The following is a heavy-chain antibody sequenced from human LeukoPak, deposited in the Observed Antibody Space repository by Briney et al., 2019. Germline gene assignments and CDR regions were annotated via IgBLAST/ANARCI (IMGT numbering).Heavy chain of an antibody. CDR1: GGTFSSYA. J-gene: IGHJ3*02. V-gene: IGHV1-69*13. CDR2: IIPIFGTA. Sequence: ASVKVSCKASGGTFSSYAISWVRQAPGQGLEWMGGIIPIFGTANYAQKFQGRVTITADESTSTAYMELSSLRSEDTAVYYCAIYWVPTDAFDIWGQGTMVTVSS. CDR3: AIYWVPTDAFDI. D-gene: IGHD2-15*01.